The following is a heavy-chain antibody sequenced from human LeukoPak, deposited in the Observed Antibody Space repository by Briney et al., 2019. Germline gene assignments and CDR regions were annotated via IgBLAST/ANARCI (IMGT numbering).Heavy chain of an antibody. CDR2: FDPEDGET. V-gene: IGHV1-24*01. CDR3: ARVEPGYSSSWYFDY. CDR1: GYTLTELS. Sequence: ASVKVSCKVSGYTLTELSMHWVRQAPGKGLEWMGGFDPEDGETIYAQKFQGRVTMTRDTSISTAYMELSRLRSDDTAVYYCARVEPGYSSSWYFDYWGQGTLVTVSS. D-gene: IGHD6-13*01. J-gene: IGHJ4*02.